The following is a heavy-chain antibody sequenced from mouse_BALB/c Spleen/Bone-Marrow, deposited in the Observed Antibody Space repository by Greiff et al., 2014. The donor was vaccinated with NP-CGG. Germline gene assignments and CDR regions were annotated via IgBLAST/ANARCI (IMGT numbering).Heavy chain of an antibody. CDR1: GYTFSSYW. CDR3: ARKEGYDGYPDY. Sequence: QVQLQQSGAELMKPGASVKISCKATGYTFSSYWIGGVKKRPGHGLEWVGEILPGSGSTNYNEKFKGKATFTADTSSNTAYMQLSSLTSEDSAVYYCARKEGYDGYPDYWGQGTTLTVSS. CDR2: ILPGSGST. D-gene: IGHD2-3*01. V-gene: IGHV1-9*01. J-gene: IGHJ2*01.